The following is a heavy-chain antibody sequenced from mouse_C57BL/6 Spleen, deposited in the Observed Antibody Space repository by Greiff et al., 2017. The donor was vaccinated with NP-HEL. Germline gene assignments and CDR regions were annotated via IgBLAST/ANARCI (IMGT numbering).Heavy chain of an antibody. CDR3: ARRAYGNYSYWYFDV. CDR2: IYPRSGNT. D-gene: IGHD2-1*01. V-gene: IGHV1-81*01. J-gene: IGHJ1*03. Sequence: VQLQQSGAELARPGASVKLSCKASGYTFTSYGISWVKQRTGQGLEWIGEIYPRSGNTYYNEKFKGKATLTADKSSSTAYMELRSLTSEDSAVYFCARRAYGNYSYWYFDVWGTGTTVTVSS. CDR1: GYTFTSYG.